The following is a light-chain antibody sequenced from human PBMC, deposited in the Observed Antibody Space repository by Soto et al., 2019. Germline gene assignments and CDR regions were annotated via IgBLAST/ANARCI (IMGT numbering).Light chain of an antibody. V-gene: IGKV3D-15*01. Sequence: EVVMTHSPASLCVSPWERATLSVSASQSVSNNYLAWYQQKPGQAPRLLIYGASNRATGIPDRFSGSGSGTEFTLTISSLQSEDFAVYYCQQYNNWPQTFGQGTKVDIK. J-gene: IGKJ1*01. CDR1: QSVSNN. CDR2: GAS. CDR3: QQYNNWPQT.